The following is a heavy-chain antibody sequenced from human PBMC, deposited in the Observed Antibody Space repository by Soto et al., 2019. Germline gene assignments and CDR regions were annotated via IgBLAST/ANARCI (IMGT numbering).Heavy chain of an antibody. CDR1: GFTFSSYA. D-gene: IGHD3-22*01. CDR2: ISGSGGST. Sequence: LRLSCAASGFTFSSYAMSWVRQAPGKGLEWVSAISGSGGSTYYADSVKGRFTISRDNSKNTLYLQMNSLRAEDTAVYYCAKKYYYDSSGYRRPDYYYYGMDVWGQGTTVTVSS. CDR3: AKKYYYDSSGYRRPDYYYYGMDV. V-gene: IGHV3-23*01. J-gene: IGHJ6*02.